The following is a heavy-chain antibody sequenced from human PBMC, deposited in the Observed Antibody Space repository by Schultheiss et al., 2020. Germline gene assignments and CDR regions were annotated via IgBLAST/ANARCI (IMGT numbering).Heavy chain of an antibody. D-gene: IGHD3-22*01. CDR2: ISGSGGST. V-gene: IGHV3-23*01. J-gene: IGHJ4*02. Sequence: RGSLRLSCAASGFTFSSYAMTWVRQAPGKGLEWVSVISGSGGSTFYPDSVKGRFTISRDNSRNTLYLQMNSLRAEDTAVYYCAKAADSSGYYYFDYWGQGTLVTVSS. CDR3: AKAADSSGYYYFDY. CDR1: GFTFSSYA.